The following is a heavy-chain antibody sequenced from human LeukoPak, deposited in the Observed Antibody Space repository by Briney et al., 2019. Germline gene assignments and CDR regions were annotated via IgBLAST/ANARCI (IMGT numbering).Heavy chain of an antibody. CDR2: IRYDGSRK. Sequence: PGGSLRLSCAASGFTFNNYGMHWVRQAPGTGLEWVAFIRYDGSRKYSADFVKGRFTISGDNSKNTLYLQMSSLRAEDTAVYYCAKDSPYRDDFWTTPLDYWGQGTLVTVSS. CDR1: GFTFNNYG. D-gene: IGHD3-3*01. V-gene: IGHV3-30*02. J-gene: IGHJ4*02. CDR3: AKDSPYRDDFWTTPLDY.